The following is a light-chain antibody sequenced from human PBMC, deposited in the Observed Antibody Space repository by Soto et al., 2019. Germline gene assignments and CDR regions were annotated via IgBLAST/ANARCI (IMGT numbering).Light chain of an antibody. CDR1: QSISSY. CDR3: QQTYSPLFT. J-gene: IGKJ3*01. Sequence: DIQMTQSPSSLSASVGDRVTITCRASQSISSYLNWYQQTPGKAPKLLIYAASSLQSGVPSRFSGSGSGTDFTLTISSLQPEDFATYYCQQTYSPLFTFGPGTKVDIK. V-gene: IGKV1-39*01. CDR2: AAS.